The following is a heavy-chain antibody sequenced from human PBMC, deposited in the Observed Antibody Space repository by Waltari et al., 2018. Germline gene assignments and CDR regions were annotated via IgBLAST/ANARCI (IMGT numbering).Heavy chain of an antibody. Sequence: EVQLVESGGDLVQPGGSLRLSCAASGFRFSNYWMHWVRQAPGKGLVWVSRIHTDGGGKRYADSVEGRFTISRDNTKNTLYLQMNSLRVEDTAVYYCARGGHVDWLPPDYWGQGTLVAVSS. CDR1: GFRFSNYW. J-gene: IGHJ4*02. D-gene: IGHD3-9*01. CDR2: IHTDGGGK. CDR3: ARGGHVDWLPPDY. V-gene: IGHV3-74*01.